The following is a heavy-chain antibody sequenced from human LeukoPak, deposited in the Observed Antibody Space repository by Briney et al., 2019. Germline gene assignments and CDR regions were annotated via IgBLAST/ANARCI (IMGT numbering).Heavy chain of an antibody. D-gene: IGHD2-2*01. CDR2: IRGSGGST. CDR3: AKVRVGCSSTSCYGFDY. Sequence: GVSVRLSCAAWVFTFHRCGMRGVRRAPGRGREGVSSIRGSGGSTYYADSVKGRFTISRDNSKNTLYLQMNSLRAEDTAVYYCAKVRVGCSSTSCYGFDYWGQGTLVTVSS. V-gene: IGHV3-23*01. CDR1: VFTFHRCG. J-gene: IGHJ4*02.